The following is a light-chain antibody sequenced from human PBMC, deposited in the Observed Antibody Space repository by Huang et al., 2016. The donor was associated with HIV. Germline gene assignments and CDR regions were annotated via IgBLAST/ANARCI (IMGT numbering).Light chain of an antibody. V-gene: IGKV3-15*01. J-gene: IGKJ4*01. Sequence: EIVMTQSPVTLSVSPGERATLSCRASQSISNNLAWYQQKPGLAPRLLVYRASTRVTGIPARFSGSGSGTEFTLTISSLQSEDFAIYYCQQYQDWPPEALTFGGGTKVE. CDR2: RAS. CDR3: QQYQDWPPEALT. CDR1: QSISNN.